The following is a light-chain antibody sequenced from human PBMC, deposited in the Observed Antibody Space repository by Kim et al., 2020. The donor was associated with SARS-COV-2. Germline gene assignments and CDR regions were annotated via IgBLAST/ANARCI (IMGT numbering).Light chain of an antibody. Sequence: SPGERATLSCRASQSVSSYLAWYQHKPGQAPRLLIYDASNRATGIPARFSGSGSGTDFTLTISSLEAEDSAVYYCQQRSSWPRSTFGQRTRLEIK. CDR2: DAS. V-gene: IGKV3-11*01. J-gene: IGKJ5*01. CDR1: QSVSSY. CDR3: QQRSSWPRST.